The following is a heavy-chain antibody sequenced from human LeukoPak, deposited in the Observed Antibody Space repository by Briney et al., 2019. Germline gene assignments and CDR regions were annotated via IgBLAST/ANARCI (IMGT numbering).Heavy chain of an antibody. CDR3: ARQMKYYYDSSGYYYTFDY. Sequence: SETLSLTCAVYGGSFSGYYWSWIRQPPGKGLEWIGEINHSGSTNYNPSLKSRVTISVDTSKNQFSLKLSSVTAADTAVYYCARQMKYYYDSSGYYYTFDYWGQGTLVTVSS. V-gene: IGHV4-34*01. CDR1: GGSFSGYY. CDR2: INHSGST. J-gene: IGHJ4*02. D-gene: IGHD3-22*01.